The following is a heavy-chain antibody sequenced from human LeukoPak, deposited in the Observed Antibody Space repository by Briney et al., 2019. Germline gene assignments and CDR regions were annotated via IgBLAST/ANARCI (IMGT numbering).Heavy chain of an antibody. CDR2: INNDGSRT. J-gene: IGHJ4*02. D-gene: IGHD1-26*01. CDR1: GFTFSSYY. CDR3: ARGGGSYYNY. V-gene: IGHV3-74*01. Sequence: PGGSLRLSCAASGFTFSSYYMHWVRQAPGKGLVWVACINNDGSRTRYADSVKGRFTISRDNAKNTLYLQMNSLRAEDTAVYYCARGGGSYYNYWGQGTLVTVSS.